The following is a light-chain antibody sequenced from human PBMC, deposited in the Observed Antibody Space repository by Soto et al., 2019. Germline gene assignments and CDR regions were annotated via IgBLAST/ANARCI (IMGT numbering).Light chain of an antibody. CDR1: SSDVGAYNY. CDR2: EVN. CDR3: PSHAGTINFPYI. V-gene: IGLV2-8*01. Sequence: QSVLTHPPSASWSPGQSVTISCTGTSSDVGAYNYVSWYQHHPGKAPKLMVYEVNKRPSGVPDRFSGSKSGNTASLTVSGLQAEDEADYYCPSHAGTINFPYIFGTGTKVTVL. J-gene: IGLJ1*01.